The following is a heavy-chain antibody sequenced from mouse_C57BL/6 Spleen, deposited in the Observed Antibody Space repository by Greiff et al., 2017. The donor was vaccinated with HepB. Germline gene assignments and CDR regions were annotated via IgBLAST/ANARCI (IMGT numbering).Heavy chain of an antibody. D-gene: IGHD2-3*01. V-gene: IGHV1-4*01. Sequence: QVQLKESGAELARPGASVKMSCKASGYTFTSYTMHWVKQRPGQGLEWIGYINPSSGYTKYNQKFKDKATLTADKSSSTAYMQLSSLTSEDSAVYYCAGLDDPFAYWGQGTLVTVSA. CDR3: AGLDDPFAY. CDR1: GYTFTSYT. J-gene: IGHJ3*01. CDR2: INPSSGYT.